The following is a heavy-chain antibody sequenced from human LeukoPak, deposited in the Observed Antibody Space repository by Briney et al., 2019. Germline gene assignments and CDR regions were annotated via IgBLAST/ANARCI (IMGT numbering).Heavy chain of an antibody. CDR1: GFTFSSYW. CDR2: IKQDGSEK. CDR3: ARAGGYSHYYYYYMDV. J-gene: IGHJ6*03. V-gene: IGHV3-7*01. D-gene: IGHD5-12*01. Sequence: PGGSLRLSCAASGFTFSSYWMSWVRQAPGKGLEWVGNIKQDGSEKYYVDSVKGRFTISRDNAKNSLYLQMNSLRAEDTAVYYCARAGGYSHYYYYYMDVWGKGTTVTVSS.